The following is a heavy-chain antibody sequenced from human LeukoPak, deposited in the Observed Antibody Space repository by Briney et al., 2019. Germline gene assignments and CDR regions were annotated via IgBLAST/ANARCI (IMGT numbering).Heavy chain of an antibody. Sequence: GGSLRLSCAASGFTFSNYWMSWVRQAPGKGLEWVANIKQDGSEKYYVDSVKGRFTISRDNAKNSLYLQMNSLRAEDTAVYYCARDGTAAGLYFDLWGQGTLVTVSS. CDR3: ARDGTAAGLYFDL. CDR1: GFTFSNYW. CDR2: IKQDGSEK. V-gene: IGHV3-7*01. D-gene: IGHD6-13*01. J-gene: IGHJ4*01.